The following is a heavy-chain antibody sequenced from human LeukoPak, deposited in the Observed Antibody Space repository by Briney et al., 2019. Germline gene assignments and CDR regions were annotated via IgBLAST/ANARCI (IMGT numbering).Heavy chain of an antibody. D-gene: IGHD2-8*01. CDR3: AKWASDNRAFDL. J-gene: IGHJ4*02. V-gene: IGHV4-59*08. CDR1: GTSITSYY. Sequence: VTPSETLSLTCTVSGTSITSYYWNWMRQAPGQGPEWIGYGHYSGNTNYNPPLKSRVTISVDTSKNQFSLRLSSVTAADTAVYFCAKWASDNRAFDLWGQGTLVTVSS. CDR2: GHYSGNT.